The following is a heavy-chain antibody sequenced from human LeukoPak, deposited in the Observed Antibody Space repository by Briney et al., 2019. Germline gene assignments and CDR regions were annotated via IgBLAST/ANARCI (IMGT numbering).Heavy chain of an antibody. CDR2: ISGSGGST. CDR3: AKRVGPTTYFDY. CDR1: GFTFSSYA. Sequence: GGSLRLSCVASGFTFSSYAMSWVRQAPGKGLEWVSAISGSGGSTYYADSVKGRFIISRDNSKNTLYLQMNSLRAEDTAVYYCAKRVGPTTYFDYWGQGTLVTVSP. J-gene: IGHJ4*02. V-gene: IGHV3-23*01. D-gene: IGHD1-26*01.